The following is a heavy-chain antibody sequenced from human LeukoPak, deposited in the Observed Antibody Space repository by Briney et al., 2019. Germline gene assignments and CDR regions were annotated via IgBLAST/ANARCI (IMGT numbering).Heavy chain of an antibody. J-gene: IGHJ4*02. CDR2: IKQDGSEK. Sequence: PGGSLRLSCAASGFTFSSYWMSWVRQAPGKGLEWVSNIKQDGSEKYYVDSVKGRFTISRDNAKNSLYLQMNSLRAEDTAVYYCARDGYSSSFDYWGQGTLVTVSS. D-gene: IGHD6-6*01. CDR3: ARDGYSSSFDY. V-gene: IGHV3-7*01. CDR1: GFTFSSYW.